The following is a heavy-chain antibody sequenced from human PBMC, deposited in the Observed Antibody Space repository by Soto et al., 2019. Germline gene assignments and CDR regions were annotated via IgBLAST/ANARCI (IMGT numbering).Heavy chain of an antibody. CDR3: TRDIGGKGAY. D-gene: IGHD3-10*01. CDR1: GFTFSSYW. CDR2: IDEYGSTI. Sequence: EVQLVESGGGLVQPGGSLRLSCAASGFTFSSYWMHWVRQVPGKGLLWVSRIDEYGSTINYADSVKGRFTISGDNARNILYLEMNSLRAEDTDLYYCTRDIGGKGAYWGPGTLVSVSS. V-gene: IGHV3-74*01. J-gene: IGHJ4*02.